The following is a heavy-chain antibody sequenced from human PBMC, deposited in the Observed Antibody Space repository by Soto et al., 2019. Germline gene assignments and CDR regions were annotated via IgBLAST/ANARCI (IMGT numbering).Heavy chain of an antibody. CDR1: GYSFTSLD. CDR2: MEPSSGKT. D-gene: IGHD3-10*01. CDR3: ARGVTAGVDY. V-gene: IGHV1-8*01. Sequence: ASVKVSCKASGYSFTSLDINWVRQTTGQGLEWMGWMEPSSGKTGYAQRFQDRVTMTRDTSINTAYMELRSLTSDDTAFYYCARGVTAGVDYWGQGSLVTVSS. J-gene: IGHJ4*02.